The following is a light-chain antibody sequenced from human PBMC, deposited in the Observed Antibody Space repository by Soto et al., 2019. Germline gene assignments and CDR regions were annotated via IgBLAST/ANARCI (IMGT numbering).Light chain of an antibody. CDR1: QSVTYDQ. Sequence: EIVLTQSPDTRSLSPGERATLSCRASQSVTYDQLAWYRQTPGQAPRLLIYGASSRAAGIPDRFSGSGSGTDFTLTISRLEPEDFVVYHCQQYGDLPPTFGQGPKVDIK. CDR3: QQYGDLPPT. CDR2: GAS. J-gene: IGKJ1*01. V-gene: IGKV3-20*01.